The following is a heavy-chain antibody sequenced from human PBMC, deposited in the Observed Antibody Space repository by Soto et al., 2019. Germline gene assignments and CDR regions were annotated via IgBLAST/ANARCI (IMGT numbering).Heavy chain of an antibody. Sequence: ASVKVSCKASGYTFTSYDINWVRQATGQGLEWMGWMNPNSGNTGYAQKFQGRVTMTRNTSISTAYMELRRLRSEDTAVYYCERGYSGQQLVHYHNNCYLEVRGKGTRITVAS. D-gene: IGHD6-13*01. V-gene: IGHV1-8*01. CDR2: MNPNSGNT. CDR1: GYTFTSYD. J-gene: IGHJ6*03. CDR3: ERGYSGQQLVHYHNNCYLEV.